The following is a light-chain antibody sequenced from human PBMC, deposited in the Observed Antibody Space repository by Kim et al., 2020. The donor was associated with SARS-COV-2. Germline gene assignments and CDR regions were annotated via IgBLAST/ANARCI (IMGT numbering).Light chain of an antibody. Sequence: EIVLTQSPGTLSLSPGDRATVSCRASNSVPSNLLAWYQQKPGQAPKILIYSASSRATGVPDRFSGSGSGTDFTLTISRLVPEDFAVYYCQQYGTSPITFGQGTRLEIK. CDR1: NSVPSNL. J-gene: IGKJ5*01. CDR3: QQYGTSPIT. CDR2: SAS. V-gene: IGKV3-20*01.